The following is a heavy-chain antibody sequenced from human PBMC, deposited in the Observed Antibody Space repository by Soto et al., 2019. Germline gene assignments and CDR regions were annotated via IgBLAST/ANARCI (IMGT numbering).Heavy chain of an antibody. D-gene: IGHD2-21*01. J-gene: IGHJ6*03. CDR2: INHLGSI. V-gene: IGHV4-34*01. Sequence: SETLSLTCVVSGGSLSDYFWSWIRQPPGMALEWIGEINHLGSINYNPSLKSRVTMSVDTSKNQFSLTLNSVTAADTATYYCARGGISHWAYFYYMDGWDRGNTVTFSS. CDR1: GGSLSDYF. CDR3: ARGGISHWAYFYYMDG.